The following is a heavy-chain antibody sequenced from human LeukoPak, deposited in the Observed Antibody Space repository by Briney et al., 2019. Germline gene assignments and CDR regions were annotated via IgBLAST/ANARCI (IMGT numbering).Heavy chain of an antibody. D-gene: IGHD3-3*01. CDR3: AREITQRFWSGSPFTWFDP. Sequence: TTSETLSLTCSVSGGSVSSGSYYWSWIRQPPGKGLEWIGDIYYSGSTNYNPSLKSRVSISVDTSKNQFSLKLSSVTAADTAVYYCAREITQRFWSGSPFTWFDPWGQGTLVTVSS. J-gene: IGHJ5*02. CDR2: IYYSGST. V-gene: IGHV4-61*01. CDR1: GGSVSSGSYY.